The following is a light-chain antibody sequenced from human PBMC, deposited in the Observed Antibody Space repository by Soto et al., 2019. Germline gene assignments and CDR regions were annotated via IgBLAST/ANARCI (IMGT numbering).Light chain of an antibody. CDR3: QQYGDSPYT. CDR1: QSVNNNF. Sequence: EIVLTQSPATLSLSPGERAALSCGASQSVNNNFFAWYQQIPGQAPRLLIYGASSRASGIPARFSGSGSGTDFTPTISRLEPEDFAVYYCQQYGDSPYTFGQGTKLQIK. V-gene: IGKV3-20*01. CDR2: GAS. J-gene: IGKJ2*01.